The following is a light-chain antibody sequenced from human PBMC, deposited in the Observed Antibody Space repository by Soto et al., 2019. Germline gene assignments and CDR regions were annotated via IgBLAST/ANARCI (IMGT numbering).Light chain of an antibody. CDR2: ADN. Sequence: QSVLTQPPSVSGAPGQKITMSCTGSSSNIGAGYDVHWYQQLPGAAPTLLIYADNNRPSGVPDRFSASNPGTSASLAIAGLQGEDEAVYYCQSYDTSLSGVIFGAGTQLTVL. V-gene: IGLV1-40*01. J-gene: IGLJ2*01. CDR3: QSYDTSLSGVI. CDR1: SSNIGAGYD.